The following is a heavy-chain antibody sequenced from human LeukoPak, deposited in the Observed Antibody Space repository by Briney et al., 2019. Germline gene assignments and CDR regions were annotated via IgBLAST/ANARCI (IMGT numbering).Heavy chain of an antibody. J-gene: IGHJ5*02. V-gene: IGHV4-34*01. D-gene: IGHD3-16*02. Sequence: SETLSLTCAVYGGSFSGYYWSWNRQPPGKGLEWIGEINHSGSTNYNPSLKSRVTISVDTSKNQFSLKLSSVTAADTAVYYCARAPASADYVWGSYRYNWFDPWGQGTLVTVSS. CDR3: ARAPASADYVWGSYRYNWFDP. CDR1: GGSFSGYY. CDR2: INHSGST.